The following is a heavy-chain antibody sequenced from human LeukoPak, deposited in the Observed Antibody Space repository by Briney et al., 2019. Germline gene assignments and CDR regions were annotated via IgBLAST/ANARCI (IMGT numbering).Heavy chain of an antibody. J-gene: IGHJ4*02. CDR2: IYSGGST. CDR1: GFTFSSYA. V-gene: IGHV3-53*01. CDR3: ARASCGGDCSPSRRGFDY. D-gene: IGHD2-21*02. Sequence: GGSLRLSCAASGFTFSSYAMSWVRQAPGKGLEWVSVIYSGGSTYYADSVKGRFTISRDNSKNTLYLQMNSLRAEDTAVYYCARASCGGDCSPSRRGFDYWGQGTLVTVSS.